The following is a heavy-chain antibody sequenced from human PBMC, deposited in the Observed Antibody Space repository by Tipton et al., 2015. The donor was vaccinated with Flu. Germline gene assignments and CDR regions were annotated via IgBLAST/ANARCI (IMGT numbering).Heavy chain of an antibody. D-gene: IGHD2-2*01. J-gene: IGHJ5*02. V-gene: IGHV1-2*06. CDR1: GCTFTSYG. CDR3: ARDKARAPAAMPWFDP. Sequence: QSGAEVKKPGASVKVSCKASGCTFTSYGISWVRQAPGQGLEWMGRINPNSGGTNYAQKFQGRVTMTRDTSISTAYMELSRLRSDDTAVYYCARDKARAPAAMPWFDPWGQATLVTVSS. CDR2: INPNSGGT.